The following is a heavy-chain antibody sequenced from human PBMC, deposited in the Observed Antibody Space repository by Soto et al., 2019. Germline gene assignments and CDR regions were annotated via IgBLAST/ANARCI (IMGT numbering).Heavy chain of an antibody. D-gene: IGHD3-10*01. V-gene: IGHV3-33*01. Sequence: QVQLVESGGGVVQPGRSLRLSCAASGFTFSSYGMHWGRQAPGKGLEWVAVIWYDGSNKYYADSVKGRFTISRDNSKNTLYLQMNSLRAEDTAVYYCARDGYYGSGSYVHAPLWGQGTLVTVSS. CDR3: ARDGYYGSGSYVHAPL. J-gene: IGHJ4*02. CDR1: GFTFSSYG. CDR2: IWYDGSNK.